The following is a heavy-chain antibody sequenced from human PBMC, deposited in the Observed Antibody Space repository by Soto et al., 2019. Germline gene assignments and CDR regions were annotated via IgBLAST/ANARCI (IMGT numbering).Heavy chain of an antibody. V-gene: IGHV1-18*01. Sequence: VASVKVSCKASGYTFTSYGISWVRQAPGQGLEWMGWISAYNGNTNYAQKLQGRVTMTTDTSTSTAYMELRSLRSDDTAVYYCARVGGSRRWSSYYSYGMDVWGQGTTVTV. CDR1: GYTFTSYG. CDR2: ISAYNGNT. D-gene: IGHD3-16*01. J-gene: IGHJ6*02. CDR3: ARVGGSRRWSSYYSYGMDV.